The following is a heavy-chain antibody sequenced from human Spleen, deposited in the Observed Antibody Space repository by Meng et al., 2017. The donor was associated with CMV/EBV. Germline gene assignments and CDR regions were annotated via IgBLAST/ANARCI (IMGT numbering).Heavy chain of an antibody. J-gene: IGHJ4*02. CDR1: GYTFTSYY. CDR2: INPSGGST. CDR3: ARALTLFTDSSGYYP. D-gene: IGHD3-22*01. V-gene: IGHV1-46*01. Sequence: ASVKVSCKASGYTFTSYYMHWVRQAPGQGLEWMGIINPSGGSTSYAQKFQGRVTMTRDTSISTAYMELSRLRSDDTAVYYCARALTLFTDSSGYYPWGQGTLVTVSS.